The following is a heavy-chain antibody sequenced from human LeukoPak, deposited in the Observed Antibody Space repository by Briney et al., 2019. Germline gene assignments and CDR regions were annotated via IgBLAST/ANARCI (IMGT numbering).Heavy chain of an antibody. CDR2: MNRDGSEK. V-gene: IGHV3-7*01. D-gene: IGHD1-26*01. J-gene: IGHJ4*02. CDR3: ARDPVEWELLLDY. Sequence: GGSLRLSCAGYGFTFSNYWMGWVGQAQGKGREGVANMNRDGSEKDYADSLKGRFSISRDNARNSVYLQMASLRVEDTAVYYCARDPVEWELLLDYWGQGTLVTVSS. CDR1: GFTFSNYW.